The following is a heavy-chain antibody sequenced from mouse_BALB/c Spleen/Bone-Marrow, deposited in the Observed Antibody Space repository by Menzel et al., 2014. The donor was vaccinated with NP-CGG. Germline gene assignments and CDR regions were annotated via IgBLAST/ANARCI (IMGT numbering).Heavy chain of an antibody. CDR3: ARNRWGLFHDY. Sequence: EVQLMESGADLVQPGASVRFSCATSGFTFTDYYMNWVRQPPGKALEWMGFISPKANGYTIEYSAPVKGRFTISRDKSQNILYLQMRTLRAEDSATYCCARNRWGLFHDYWGQGTTLTVSS. D-gene: IGHD1-1*01. V-gene: IGHV7-3*02. J-gene: IGHJ2*01. CDR1: GFTFTDYY. CDR2: ISPKANGYTI.